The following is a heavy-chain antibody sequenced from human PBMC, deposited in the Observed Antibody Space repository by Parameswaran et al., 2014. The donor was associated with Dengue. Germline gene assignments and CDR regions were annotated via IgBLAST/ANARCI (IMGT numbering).Heavy chain of an antibody. V-gene: IGHV1-2*02. J-gene: IGHJ3*02. Sequence: WVRQAPGQGLEWMGWINPNSGGTNYAQKFQGRVTMTRDTSISTAYMELSRLRSDDTAVYYCVVLLDYGDYGMISGAFDIWGQGTMVTVSS. CDR3: VVLLDYGDYGMISGAFDI. D-gene: IGHD4-17*01. CDR2: INPNSGGT.